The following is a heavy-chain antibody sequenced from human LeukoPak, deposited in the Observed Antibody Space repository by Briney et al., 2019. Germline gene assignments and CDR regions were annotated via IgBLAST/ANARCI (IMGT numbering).Heavy chain of an antibody. CDR1: GGSISSYY. CDR2: IYYSGST. V-gene: IGHV4-59*08. CDR3: ASSDYYDTLLPFDY. D-gene: IGHD3-22*01. J-gene: IGHJ4*02. Sequence: PSETLSLTCTVSGGSISSYYWSWIRQPPGKGLEWIGYIYYSGSTNYNPSLKSRVTISVDTSKNQFSLKLSSVTAADTAVYYCASSDYYDTLLPFDYWGQGILVTVSS.